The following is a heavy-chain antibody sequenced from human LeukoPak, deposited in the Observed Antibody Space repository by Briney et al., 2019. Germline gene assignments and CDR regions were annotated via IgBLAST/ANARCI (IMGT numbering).Heavy chain of an antibody. D-gene: IGHD4-11*01. CDR2: IYSGGST. CDR3: ASRATVTTDRFWFDP. Sequence: GGSLRLSCAASGFTVGSNYMSWVRQAPGKGLKWVSVIYSGGSTYYADSVKGRFTISRDNSKNTLYLQMNSLRAEDTAVYYCASRATVTTDRFWFDPWGQGTLVTVSS. J-gene: IGHJ5*02. CDR1: GFTVGSNY. V-gene: IGHV3-53*01.